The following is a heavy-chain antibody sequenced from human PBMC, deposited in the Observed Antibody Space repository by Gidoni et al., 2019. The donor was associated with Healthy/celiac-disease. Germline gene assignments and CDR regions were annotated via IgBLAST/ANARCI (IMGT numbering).Heavy chain of an antibody. J-gene: IGHJ5*02. CDR1: GGSFSGYY. V-gene: IGHV4-34*01. D-gene: IGHD2-2*01. CDR3: ARGIVVVPAARAAWFDP. CDR2: INHSGST. Sequence: QVQLQQWGAGLLKPSETLSLTCAVYGGSFSGYYWSWIRQPPGKGLEWIGEINHSGSTNYNPSLKSRGTISVDTSKNQFSLKLSSVTAADTAVYYCARGIVVVPAARAAWFDPWGQGTLVTVSS.